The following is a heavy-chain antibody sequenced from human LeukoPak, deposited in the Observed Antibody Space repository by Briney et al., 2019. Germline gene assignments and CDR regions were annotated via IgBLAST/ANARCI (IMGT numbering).Heavy chain of an antibody. CDR2: IKQDGSKK. D-gene: IGHD5-24*01. V-gene: IGHV3-7*04. CDR1: GFTFSSYS. Sequence: GGSLRLSCAASGFTFSSYSVNWVRQAPGKGLEWVANIKQDGSKKSYVDSVKGRFTISRDNAKNSLYLQMNSLRAEDTAIYYCTRVGYIDEGIDYWGQGTLVTVSS. CDR3: TRVGYIDEGIDY. J-gene: IGHJ4*02.